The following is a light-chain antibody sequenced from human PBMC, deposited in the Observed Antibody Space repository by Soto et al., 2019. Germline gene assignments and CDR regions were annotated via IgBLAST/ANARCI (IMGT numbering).Light chain of an antibody. CDR3: QIWDGGDAPSVV. CDR1: DIGGQN. V-gene: IGLV3-21*04. CDR2: YDS. J-gene: IGLJ2*01. Sequence: SYELTQSPSVSVAPGKTAKILCGGHDIGGQNVHWYQQKPGQAPVLVISYDSDRASGIPERFSGSNSGNTATLTISSVEAGDEADYYCQIWDGGDAPSVVFGGGTKVTVL.